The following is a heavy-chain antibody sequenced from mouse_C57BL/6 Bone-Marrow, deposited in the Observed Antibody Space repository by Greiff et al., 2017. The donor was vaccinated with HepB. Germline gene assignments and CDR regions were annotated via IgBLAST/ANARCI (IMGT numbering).Heavy chain of an antibody. CDR3: ARDGGDYDDLYYAMDY. Sequence: EVQRVESGGGLVKPGGSLKLSCAASGFTFSSYAMSWVRQTPEKRLEWVATISDGGSYTYYPDNVKGRFTISRDNAKNNLYLQMSHLKSEDTAMYYCARDGGDYDDLYYAMDYWGQGTSVTVSS. V-gene: IGHV5-4*01. J-gene: IGHJ4*01. CDR2: ISDGGSYT. D-gene: IGHD2-4*01. CDR1: GFTFSSYA.